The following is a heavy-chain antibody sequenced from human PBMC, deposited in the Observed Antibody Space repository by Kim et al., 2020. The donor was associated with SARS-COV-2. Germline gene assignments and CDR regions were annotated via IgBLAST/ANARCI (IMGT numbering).Heavy chain of an antibody. CDR1: GGSISSYY. CDR2: IYYSGST. CDR3: ARFYDYYYGMDV. J-gene: IGHJ6*02. D-gene: IGHD3-16*01. V-gene: IGHV4-59*08. Sequence: SETLSLTCTVSGGSISSYYWSWIRQPPGKGLEWIGYIYYSGSTNYNPSLKSRVTISVDTSKNQFSLKLSSVTAADTAVYYCARFYDYYYGMDVWGQGTTV.